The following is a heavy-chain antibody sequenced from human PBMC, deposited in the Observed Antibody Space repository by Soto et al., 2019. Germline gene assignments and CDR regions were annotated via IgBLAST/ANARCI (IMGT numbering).Heavy chain of an antibody. D-gene: IGHD6-19*01. CDR1: GFTFSNYG. J-gene: IGHJ4*02. Sequence: EVQLLESGGGLIQPGGSLRLSCEAAGFTFSNYGMTWVRLAPGKGLEWVSTISGSGGRTFYAAPVKGRFTISRDNSKNTLYLQMKSLRAEDTAVYYCAKEMIASTVADFFDYWGQGPLVTVSS. CDR2: ISGSGGRT. V-gene: IGHV3-23*01. CDR3: AKEMIASTVADFFDY.